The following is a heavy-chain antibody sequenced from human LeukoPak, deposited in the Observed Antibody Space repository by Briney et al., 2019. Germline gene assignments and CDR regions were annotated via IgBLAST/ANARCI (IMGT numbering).Heavy chain of an antibody. J-gene: IGHJ6*04. CDR2: ISDSGYST. CDR3: AELGITMIGGV. Sequence: PGGSLRLSCAASGFTFNSYTMSWVRQAPGKGLEWVSAISDSGYSTYYADSVKGRFTISRDNAKNSLYLQMNSLRAEDTAVYYCAELGITMIGGVWGKGTTVTISS. D-gene: IGHD3-10*02. CDR1: GFTFNSYT. V-gene: IGHV3-23*01.